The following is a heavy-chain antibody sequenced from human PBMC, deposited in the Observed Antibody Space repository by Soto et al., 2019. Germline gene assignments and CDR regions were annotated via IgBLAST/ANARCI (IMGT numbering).Heavy chain of an antibody. D-gene: IGHD6-19*01. CDR1: GYTFTSYG. Sequence: QVQLVQSGAEVKKPGASVKVSCKASGYTFTSYGISWVRQAPGQGLEWMGWISAYDGNTNYAQKLQGSVTMTTDTSTSTAYMELRSLRSDDTAVYYCARDRNSSGWRYYYYYGMDVWGQGTTVTVSS. V-gene: IGHV1-18*01. CDR3: ARDRNSSGWRYYYYYGMDV. J-gene: IGHJ6*02. CDR2: ISAYDGNT.